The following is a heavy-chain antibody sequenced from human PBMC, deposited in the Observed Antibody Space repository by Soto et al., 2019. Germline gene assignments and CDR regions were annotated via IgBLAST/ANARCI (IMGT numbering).Heavy chain of an antibody. V-gene: IGHV2-5*02. D-gene: IGHD3-22*01. CDR3: AHSLIGYYYDSSGSNWFDP. CDR2: IYWDDDK. CDR1: GFSLSTSGVG. Sequence: QITLKESGPTLVKPTQTLTLTCTFSGFSLSTSGVGVGWIRQPPGKALEWLALIYWDDDKRYSPSLKSRLTNPKDTPKNQVVLTMTNMDPVDTATYYCAHSLIGYYYDSSGSNWFDPWGQGTLVTVSS. J-gene: IGHJ5*02.